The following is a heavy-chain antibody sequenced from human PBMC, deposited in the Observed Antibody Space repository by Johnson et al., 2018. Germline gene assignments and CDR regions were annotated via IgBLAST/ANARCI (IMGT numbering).Heavy chain of an antibody. J-gene: IGHJ3*02. CDR3: AKDLPRYDPDAFDI. CDR2: ISGSGGST. CDR1: GFTFITYS. V-gene: IGHV3-23*04. D-gene: IGHD3-22*01. Sequence: VQLVESGGGLVKPGGSLRLSCVASGFTFITYSMNWVRQAPGKGLEWVSSISGSGGSTYYADSVKGRFTISRDNSKHTLYLQMNSPRAEDTAVYYCAKDLPRYDPDAFDIWGQGTMVTVSS.